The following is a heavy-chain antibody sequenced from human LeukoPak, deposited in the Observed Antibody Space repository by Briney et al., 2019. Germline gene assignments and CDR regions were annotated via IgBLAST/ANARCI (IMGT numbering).Heavy chain of an antibody. V-gene: IGHV3-7*01. J-gene: IGHJ4*02. Sequence: RGSLRLSCVAAGFTFNSHWMTWIRQAPGKGLEWVASIKKDVNENYYVDSVRGRFTISRDNAKNSLYLLMNSLRVEDTAVYYCARGPPYGSRSDYFDQWGRGTLVTVSS. D-gene: IGHD3-10*01. CDR3: ARGPPYGSRSDYFDQ. CDR1: GFTFNSHW. CDR2: IKKDVNEN.